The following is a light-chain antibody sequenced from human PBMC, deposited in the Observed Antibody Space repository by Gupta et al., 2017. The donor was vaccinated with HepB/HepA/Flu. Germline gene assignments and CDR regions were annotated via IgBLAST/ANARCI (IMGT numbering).Light chain of an antibody. CDR1: NIESKS. Sequence: SYVLTQPPSVSVAPGKTATITCGGDNIESKSVHWYQQKAGQAPVMVIHYDTDRPSGIPERFSCSNTGNTATLTISRVEAGDEADYYCHVWDTSSTPLHVFGPGTKVTVL. CDR3: HVWDTSSTPLHV. V-gene: IGLV3-21*04. J-gene: IGLJ1*01. CDR2: YDT.